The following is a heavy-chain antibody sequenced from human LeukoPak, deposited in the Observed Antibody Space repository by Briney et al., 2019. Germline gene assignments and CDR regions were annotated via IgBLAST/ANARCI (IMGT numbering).Heavy chain of an antibody. CDR3: ARDRGDGYIWGRYFDY. CDR2: IIPIFGIA. V-gene: IGHV1-69*04. D-gene: IGHD5-24*01. CDR1: GGTFSSYA. Sequence: SVKVSCKASGGTFSSYAISWVRQAPGQGLEWMGRIIPIFGIANYAQKFQGRVAITADKSTSTAYMELSSLRSEDTAVYYCARDRGDGYIWGRYFDYWGQGTLVTVSS. J-gene: IGHJ4*02.